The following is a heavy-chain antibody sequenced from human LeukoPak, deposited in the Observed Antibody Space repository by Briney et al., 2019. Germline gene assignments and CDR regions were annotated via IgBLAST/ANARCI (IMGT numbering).Heavy chain of an antibody. J-gene: IGHJ6*02. D-gene: IGHD2-15*01. Sequence: PGRSLRLSCAASGFTFSSYWMSWVRQAPGKGLEWVANIKQDGSEKYYVDSVKGRFTISRDNAKNSLYLQMNSLRAEDTAVYYCARDIVVVVAATHYYYGMDVWGQGTTVTVSS. CDR1: GFTFSSYW. CDR3: ARDIVVVVAATHYYYGMDV. CDR2: IKQDGSEK. V-gene: IGHV3-7*03.